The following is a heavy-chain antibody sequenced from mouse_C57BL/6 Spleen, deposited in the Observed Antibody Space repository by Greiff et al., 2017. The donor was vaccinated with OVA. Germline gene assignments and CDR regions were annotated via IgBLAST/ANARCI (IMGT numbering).Heavy chain of an antibody. Sequence: EVKLMESGGGLVKPGGSLKLSCAASGFTFSSYAMSWVRQTPEKRLEWVATISDGGSYTYYPDNVKGRFTISRDNAKNNLYLQMSHLKSEDTAMYYCARDGYGEDYAMDYWGQGTSVTGSS. V-gene: IGHV5-4*01. CDR1: GFTFSSYA. CDR3: ARDGYGEDYAMDY. CDR2: ISDGGSYT. J-gene: IGHJ4*01. D-gene: IGHD2-2*01.